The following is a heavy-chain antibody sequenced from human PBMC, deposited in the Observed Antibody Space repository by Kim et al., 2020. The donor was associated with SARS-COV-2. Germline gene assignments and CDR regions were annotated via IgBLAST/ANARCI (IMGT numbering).Heavy chain of an antibody. CDR3: ARQLDYSSNSNWIDP. V-gene: IGHV4-39*01. Sequence: SETLSLTCTVSGGSLTSSHYHWAWIRQSPGKGLEWIGSASYSGTTYANPSFKSRVIISVDTSKNQFSLKLGSVTAADTALYFCARQLDYSSNSNWIDPWGQGIMVIVSS. CDR1: GGSLTSSHYH. D-gene: IGHD6-13*01. CDR2: ASYSGTT. J-gene: IGHJ5*02.